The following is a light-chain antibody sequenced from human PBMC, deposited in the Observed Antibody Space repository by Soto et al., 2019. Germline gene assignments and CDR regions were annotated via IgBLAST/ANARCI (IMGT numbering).Light chain of an antibody. CDR1: QNIHSF. CDR3: QQYNGWPIT. V-gene: IGKV3-11*01. J-gene: IGKJ5*01. CDR2: DAS. Sequence: EIVLTQSPATVSLSPGESATLSCRASQNIHSFLAWYQQRPGQAPRLLIYDASFRATAIPARFNGSGSGTDFTLTITRLEPEDFAVYYCQQYNGWPITFGQGTRLEIK.